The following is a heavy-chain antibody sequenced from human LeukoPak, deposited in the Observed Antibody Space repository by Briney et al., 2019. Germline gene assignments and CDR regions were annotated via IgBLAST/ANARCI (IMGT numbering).Heavy chain of an antibody. V-gene: IGHV1-2*02. CDR3: ARDQEGIVVVPAAMGY. J-gene: IGHJ4*02. Sequence: ASVKVSCKASGYTFTSYGISWVRQAPGQGLEWMGWINPNSGGTNYAQKFQGRVTMTRDTSISTAYMELSRLRSDDTAVYYCARDQEGIVVVPAAMGYWGQGTLATVSS. CDR1: GYTFTSYG. CDR2: INPNSGGT. D-gene: IGHD2-2*01.